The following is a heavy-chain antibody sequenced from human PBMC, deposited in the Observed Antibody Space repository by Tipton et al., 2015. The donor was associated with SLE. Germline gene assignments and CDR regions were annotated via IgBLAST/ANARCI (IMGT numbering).Heavy chain of an antibody. J-gene: IGHJ4*02. CDR3: ASTTSSGSSHY. Sequence: QLVQSGPEVKKPGASVKVSCKASGYTFPNYGISWVRQAPGQGLEWVGWISAYNGDTNYAQKLQGRVTMTTDTSTSTAFMELMSLRSDDTAVYYCASTTSSGSSHYWGQGTLVAVSS. D-gene: IGHD1-26*01. CDR1: GYTFPNYG. CDR2: ISAYNGDT. V-gene: IGHV1-18*01.